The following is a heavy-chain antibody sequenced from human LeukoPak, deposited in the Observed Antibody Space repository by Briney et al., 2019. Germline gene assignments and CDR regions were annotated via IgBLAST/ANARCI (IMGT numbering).Heavy chain of an antibody. CDR2: ISSDGSGT. D-gene: IGHD1-26*01. V-gene: IGHV3-74*01. Sequence: GGPLRLSGAASGFTFSSYGRHWVRQAPGKGLVWVSGISSDGSGTRYADSVKGRFTISRDNAKNTVHLQMNSLRAEDTAVYYCARGGSPPEALGDTFDIWGLGTLVTVSS. CDR3: ARGGSPPEALGDTFDI. CDR1: GFTFSSYG. J-gene: IGHJ3*02.